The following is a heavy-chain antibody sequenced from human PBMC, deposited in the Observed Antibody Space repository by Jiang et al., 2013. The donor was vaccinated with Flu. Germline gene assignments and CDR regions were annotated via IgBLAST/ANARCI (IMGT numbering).Heavy chain of an antibody. CDR3: ARFGGDYYFDY. Sequence: SGAEVKKPGSSVKVSCTATGGTLSRFGITWVRQALGQGLEWMGGIIPHSGTAYFAQKFQGRVMITADESTATAHMEVSSLRPEDTAVYYCARFGGDYYFDY. CDR2: IIPHSGTA. CDR1: GGTLSRFG. V-gene: IGHV1-69*01. D-gene: IGHD4-17*01. J-gene: IGHJ4*01.